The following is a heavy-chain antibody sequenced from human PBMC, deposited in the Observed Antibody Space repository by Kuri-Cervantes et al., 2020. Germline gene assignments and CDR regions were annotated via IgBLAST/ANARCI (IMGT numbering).Heavy chain of an antibody. V-gene: IGHV3-30*07. CDR2: ISYDGSNK. CDR1: GFTFSSYA. CDR3: AREGTSPGSFDC. D-gene: IGHD1-26*01. J-gene: IGHJ4*02. Sequence: GGSLRLSCAASGFTFSSYAMHWVRQAPGKGLEWVAVISYDGSNKYYADSVKGRFTISRDNSKNTLYLQMNSLRAEDTAVYYCAREGTSPGSFDCWGQGTLVTVSS.